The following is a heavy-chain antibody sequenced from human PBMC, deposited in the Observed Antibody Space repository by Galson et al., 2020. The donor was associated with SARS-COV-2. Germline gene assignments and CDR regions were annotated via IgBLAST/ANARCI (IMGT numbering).Heavy chain of an antibody. CDR2: IHSDGSST. D-gene: IGHD2-15*01. V-gene: IGHV3-74*01. J-gene: IGHJ4*02. Sequence: GGSLRLSCAASGFTFSSYWMHWVRQAPGKGLVWVSRIHSDGSSTDYADSVKGRFTISRDNVKNTLYLQMNSLRAEDTAIYYCGKERPGGSCDHWGQGAPVTVSS. CDR1: GFTFSSYW. CDR3: GKERPGGSCDH.